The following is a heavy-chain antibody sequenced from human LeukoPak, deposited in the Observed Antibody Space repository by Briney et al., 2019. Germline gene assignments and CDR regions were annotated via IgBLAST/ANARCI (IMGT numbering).Heavy chain of an antibody. CDR1: GGSISSGSYY. V-gene: IGHV4-61*02. D-gene: IGHD2-2*01. Sequence: SETLSLTXTVSGGSISSGSYYWSWIRQPAGKGLEWIGRIYTSGSTNYNPSLKSRVTISVDTSKNQFSLKLSSVTAADTAVYYCARGVVVPAAHFDYWGQRTLVTVSS. J-gene: IGHJ4*02. CDR3: ARGVVVPAAHFDY. CDR2: IYTSGST.